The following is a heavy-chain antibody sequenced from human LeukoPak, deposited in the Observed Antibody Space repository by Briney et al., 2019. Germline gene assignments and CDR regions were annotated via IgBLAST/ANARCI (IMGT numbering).Heavy chain of an antibody. CDR1: GGSFSGYY. CDR3: ASLPYYDFWSGYYHYFDY. J-gene: IGHJ4*02. Sequence: PSETLSLTSAVYGGSFSGYYWSWIRQPPGKGLEWIGEINHSGSTNYDPSLKSRVTMSVDTSKNQFSLKLSSVTAADTAVYYCASLPYYDFWSGYYHYFDYWGQGTLVTVSS. V-gene: IGHV4-34*01. D-gene: IGHD3-3*01. CDR2: INHSGST.